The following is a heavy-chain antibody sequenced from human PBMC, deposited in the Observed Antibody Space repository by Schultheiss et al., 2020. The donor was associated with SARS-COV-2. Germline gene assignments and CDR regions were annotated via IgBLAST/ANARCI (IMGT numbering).Heavy chain of an antibody. D-gene: IGHD6-13*01. Sequence: SQTLSLTCAVYGGSFSGYYWGWIRQPPGKGLEWIGSIYYSGSTYYNPSLKSRVTISVDTSKNQFSLKLSSVTAADTAVYYCARDGGGSSWYVHWGQGTLVTVSS. CDR2: IYYSGST. CDR3: ARDGGGSSWYVH. V-gene: IGHV4-34*01. CDR1: GGSFSGYY. J-gene: IGHJ5*02.